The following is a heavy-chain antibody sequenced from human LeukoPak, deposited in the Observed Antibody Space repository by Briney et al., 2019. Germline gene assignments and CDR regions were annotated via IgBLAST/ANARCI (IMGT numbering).Heavy chain of an antibody. CDR3: ARVQFGTVFGLYYYGMDV. Sequence: ASVKVSCKASGGTFSSYAISWVRQAPGQGLEWMGGIIPIFGTANYAQKFQGRVTITADESTSTAYMELRSLRSDDTAVYYCARVQFGTVFGLYYYGMDVWGQGTTVTVSS. D-gene: IGHD3/OR15-3a*01. V-gene: IGHV1-69*13. CDR2: IIPIFGTA. CDR1: GGTFSSYA. J-gene: IGHJ6*02.